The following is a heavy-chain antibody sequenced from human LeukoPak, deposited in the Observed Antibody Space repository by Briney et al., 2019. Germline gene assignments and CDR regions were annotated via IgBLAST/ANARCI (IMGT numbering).Heavy chain of an antibody. V-gene: IGHV3-21*01. Sequence: PGGSLRLSCAASGFTFSSYSMNWVRRAPGKGLEWVSSISPSSNYIYYADSLKGRFTISRDNAKNSLYLQMNSLRAEDTAVYYCARVPGDYWGQGTLVTVSS. J-gene: IGHJ4*02. D-gene: IGHD7-27*01. CDR1: GFTFSSYS. CDR2: ISPSSNYI. CDR3: ARVPGDY.